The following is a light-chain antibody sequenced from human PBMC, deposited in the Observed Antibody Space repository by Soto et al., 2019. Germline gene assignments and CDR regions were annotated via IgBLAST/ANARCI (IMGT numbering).Light chain of an antibody. CDR2: GAS. J-gene: IGKJ4*01. Sequence: EIVLTQSPGTLSLSPGEIATLSCRASQSVSSVYLAWYQQKPGQAPRLLIYGASSRATGIPDRFSGSGSGTDFTLTISRLEPEDFAVYYCQQYGSSALTFGGGTKVEIK. V-gene: IGKV3-20*01. CDR1: QSVSSVY. CDR3: QQYGSSALT.